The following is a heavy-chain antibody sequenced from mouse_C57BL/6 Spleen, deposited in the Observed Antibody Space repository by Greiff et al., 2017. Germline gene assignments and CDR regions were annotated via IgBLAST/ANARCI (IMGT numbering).Heavy chain of an antibody. CDR1: GYTFTSYW. CDR3: ARSYYGNYVDAMDD. J-gene: IGHJ4*01. CDR2: IHPNSGST. Sequence: VQLQQPGAELVKPGASVKLSCKASGYTFTSYWMHWVKQRPGQGLEWIGMIHPNSGSTNYNEKFKSKATLTVDKSSSTAYMQLSSLTSEDSAVYYCARSYYGNYVDAMDDWGQGTSVTVSS. V-gene: IGHV1-64*01. D-gene: IGHD2-1*01.